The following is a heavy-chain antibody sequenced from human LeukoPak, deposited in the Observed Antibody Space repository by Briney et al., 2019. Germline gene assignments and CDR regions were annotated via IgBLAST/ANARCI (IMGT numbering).Heavy chain of an antibody. V-gene: IGHV3-30*02. J-gene: IGHJ4*02. CDR1: GFTFSSYG. CDR3: ARDLMIVMVEEEGSADY. Sequence: GGSLRLSCAASGFTFSSYGMHWVRQAPGKGLEWVAFIRYDGSKKYYTDSVKGRFTISRDNSKNTLYLQMNSLSAEDTAVYYCARDLMIVMVEEEGSADYWGQGTLVTVSS. D-gene: IGHD3-22*01. CDR2: IRYDGSKK.